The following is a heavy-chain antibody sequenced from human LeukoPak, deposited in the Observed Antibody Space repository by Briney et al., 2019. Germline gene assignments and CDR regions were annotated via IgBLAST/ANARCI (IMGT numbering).Heavy chain of an antibody. V-gene: IGHV3-23*01. CDR2: ISGSGGST. Sequence: GGSLRLSCAASGFTFSSYGMSWVRQAPGKGLEWVSAISGSGGSTYYADSVKGRFTISRDNSKNTLYLQMNSLRAEDTAVYYCARAHGLSITMVRRDFDYWGQGTLVTVSS. D-gene: IGHD3-10*01. J-gene: IGHJ4*02. CDR3: ARAHGLSITMVRRDFDY. CDR1: GFTFSSYG.